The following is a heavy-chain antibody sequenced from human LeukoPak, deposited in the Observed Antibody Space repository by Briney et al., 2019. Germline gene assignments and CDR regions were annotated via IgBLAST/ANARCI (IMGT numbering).Heavy chain of an antibody. Sequence: SGTLSLTCTVSGASISTSYWWSWVRQPPGKGPEWIGEIFHNGLSNYNPSLKSRLIISVDKSNNQFSLKLNSVTAADTAVYSCARFASRIDRSGSSFGFDYWGQGTLVIVSS. V-gene: IGHV4-4*02. CDR2: IFHNGLS. CDR1: GASISTSYW. J-gene: IGHJ4*02. D-gene: IGHD6-19*01. CDR3: ARFASRIDRSGSSFGFDY.